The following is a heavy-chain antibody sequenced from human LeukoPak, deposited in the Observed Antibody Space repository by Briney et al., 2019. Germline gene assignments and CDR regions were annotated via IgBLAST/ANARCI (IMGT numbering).Heavy chain of an antibody. CDR2: INSDGSRT. D-gene: IGHD6-19*01. Sequence: GGSLRLSCAASGFTFSSYSMNWVRQAPGKGLVWVSRINSDGSRTTYADSVKGRFTISRDNAKNTLYLQMNSLRTEDTAVYYCARPETQYSSGLDGFDIWGQGTMVTVSS. V-gene: IGHV3-74*01. CDR3: ARPETQYSSGLDGFDI. CDR1: GFTFSSYS. J-gene: IGHJ3*02.